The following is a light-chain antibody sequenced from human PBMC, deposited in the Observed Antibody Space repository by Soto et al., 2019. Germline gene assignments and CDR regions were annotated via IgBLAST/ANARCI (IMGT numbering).Light chain of an antibody. Sequence: QSVLTQPASVSGSPGQSITISCTGTSSDIGGYNYVSWYQKHPGKAPKLMIYDVSDRPSGVSNRFSGSKSGNTASLTISGLQAEDEADYYCASYASSNTVLFGGGTKLTVL. V-gene: IGLV2-14*03. J-gene: IGLJ2*01. CDR3: ASYASSNTVL. CDR2: DVS. CDR1: SSDIGGYNY.